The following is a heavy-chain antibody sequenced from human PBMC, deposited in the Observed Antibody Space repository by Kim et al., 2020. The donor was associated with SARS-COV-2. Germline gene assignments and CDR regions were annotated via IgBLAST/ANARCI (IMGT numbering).Heavy chain of an antibody. V-gene: IGHV3-7*03. CDR3: ARGGRVTTYYFDY. J-gene: IGHJ4*02. CDR2: IKQDGSEK. Sequence: GGSLRLSCAASGFTFSSYWMSWVRQAPGKGLEWVANIKQDGSEKYYVDSVKGRFTISRDNAKNSLYLQMNSLRAEDTAVYYCARGGRVTTYYFDYWGQGTLVTVSS. D-gene: IGHD4-17*01. CDR1: GFTFSSYW.